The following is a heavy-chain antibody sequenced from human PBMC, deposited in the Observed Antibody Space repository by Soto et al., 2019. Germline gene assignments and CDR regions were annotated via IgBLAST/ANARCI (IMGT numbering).Heavy chain of an antibody. D-gene: IGHD3-22*01. CDR2: SSGSGGST. Sequence: EVQLLESGGGLAQPGGSLRLSCAASGFTFSSYAMTWVRQAPGQGLEWVSVSSGSGGSTYYADSVKGRFTISRDNSKNTLYLQMNGLRAEDTAVYYCARDDSRAYYYDAFDIWGQGTMVTVSS. CDR3: ARDDSRAYYYDAFDI. V-gene: IGHV3-23*01. CDR1: GFTFSSYA. J-gene: IGHJ3*02.